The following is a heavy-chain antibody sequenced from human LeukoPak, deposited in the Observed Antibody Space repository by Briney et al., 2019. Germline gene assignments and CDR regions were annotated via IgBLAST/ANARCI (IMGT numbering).Heavy chain of an antibody. V-gene: IGHV1-69*04. J-gene: IGHJ6*02. Sequence: ASVKVSCKASGGTFSSYAISWVRQAPGQGLEWMGRIIPILGIANYAQKFQGRVTITADKSTSTAYMELSSLRSEDTAVYYCARYPGYSYGIYGMDVWGQGTTVTVSS. D-gene: IGHD5-18*01. CDR1: GGTFSSYA. CDR2: IIPILGIA. CDR3: ARYPGYSYGIYGMDV.